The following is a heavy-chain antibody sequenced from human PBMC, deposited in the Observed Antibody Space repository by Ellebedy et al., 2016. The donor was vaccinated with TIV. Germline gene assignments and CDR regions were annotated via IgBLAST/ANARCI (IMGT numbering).Heavy chain of an antibody. CDR2: ISPSGGTT. V-gene: IGHV1-46*01. Sequence: AASVKVSCKAPGGTFSNYASSWVRQAPGQGLEWMGIISPSGGTTTYAQKFQGRVTMTRDTSTSTVYMELSSLRSEDTAVYYWARERRNWFDPWGQGTLVTVSS. J-gene: IGHJ5*02. CDR1: GGTFSNYA. CDR3: ARERRNWFDP.